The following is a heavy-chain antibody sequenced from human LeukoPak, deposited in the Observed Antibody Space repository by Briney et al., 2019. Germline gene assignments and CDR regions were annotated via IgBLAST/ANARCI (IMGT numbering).Heavy chain of an antibody. CDR2: IYHSGST. D-gene: IGHD4-23*01. V-gene: IGHV4-4*02. CDR1: GGSISSSNW. CDR3: ARDGGGYGGGFDY. Sequence: SGTLSLTCAVSGGSISSSNWWSWVRQPPGKGLEWIGEIYHSGSTNYNPSLKSRVTIPVDKSKNQSSLKLSSVTAADTAVYYCARDGGGYGGGFDYWGQGTLVTVSS. J-gene: IGHJ4*02.